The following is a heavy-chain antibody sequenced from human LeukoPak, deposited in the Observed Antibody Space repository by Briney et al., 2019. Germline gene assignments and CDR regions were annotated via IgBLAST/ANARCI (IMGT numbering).Heavy chain of an antibody. CDR2: ISHDGRNE. V-gene: IGHV3-30*04. D-gene: IGHD3-3*01. J-gene: IGHJ4*02. CDR1: GFTFSSYA. CDR3: ARDLSLRFLEWSIDY. Sequence: GGSLRLSCAASGFTFSSYALHWVRQAPGKVLEWVAVISHDGRNEYYAHSVKGRFTISRDNSKNTLYLQMNSLRAEDTAVYYCARDLSLRFLEWSIDYWGQGTLVTVSS.